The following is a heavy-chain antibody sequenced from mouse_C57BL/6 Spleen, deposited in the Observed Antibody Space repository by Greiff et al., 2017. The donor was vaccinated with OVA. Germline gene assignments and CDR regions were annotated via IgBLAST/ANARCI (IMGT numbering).Heavy chain of an antibody. J-gene: IGHJ2*01. CDR1: GYAFSSSW. CDR3: ARNWDDFDY. CDR2: IYPGDGDT. Sequence: QVQLQQSGPELVKPGASVKISCKASGYAFSSSWMNWVKQRPGKGLEWIGRIYPGDGDTNYNGKFKGKATLTADKSSSTAYMQLSSLTSEDSAVYFCARNWDDFDYWGQGTTLTVSS. D-gene: IGHD4-1*01. V-gene: IGHV1-82*01.